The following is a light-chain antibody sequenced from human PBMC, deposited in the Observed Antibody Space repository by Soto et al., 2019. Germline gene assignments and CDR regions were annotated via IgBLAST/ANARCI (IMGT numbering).Light chain of an antibody. CDR1: QSISSW. CDR2: DAS. CDR3: QQYNSYSPT. V-gene: IGKV1-5*01. Sequence: DIQMTQSPSALFASVGDRFTMALRASQSISSWLAWYQQKPGKAPKLLIYDASSLESGVPSRFSGSGPGTEFTLTISSLQPDDFATYYCQQYNSYSPTFGQGTKVDIK. J-gene: IGKJ1*01.